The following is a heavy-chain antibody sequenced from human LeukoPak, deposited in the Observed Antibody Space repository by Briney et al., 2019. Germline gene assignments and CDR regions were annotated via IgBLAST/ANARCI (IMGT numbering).Heavy chain of an antibody. CDR3: ARAFPYDILTGYYNPFDY. V-gene: IGHV3-7*01. J-gene: IGHJ4*02. CDR1: GFTFSSYW. D-gene: IGHD3-9*01. Sequence: GGSLRLSCAASGFTFSSYWMSWVRQAPGKGLEWVANIKQDGSEKYYVDSVKGRFTISRDNAKNSLYLQMNSLRAEDTAVYYCARAFPYDILTGYYNPFDYWGQGTLVTVSS. CDR2: IKQDGSEK.